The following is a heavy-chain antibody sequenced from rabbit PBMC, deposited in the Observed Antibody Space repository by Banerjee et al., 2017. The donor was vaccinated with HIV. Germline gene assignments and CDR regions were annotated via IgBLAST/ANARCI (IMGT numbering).Heavy chain of an antibody. CDR3: ARDLAGVIGWNFNL. CDR1: GFSFSSGYD. CDR2: IDNGDGST. V-gene: IGHV1S47*01. Sequence: QEQLKETGGGLVQPGGSLTLTCKASGFSFSSGYDMCWVRQAPGKGPEWIACIDNGDGSTYYANWVNGRFTISSHNAQNTLYLQLNSLTAADTASYFCARDLAGVIGWNFNLWGQGTLVTVS. J-gene: IGHJ4*01. D-gene: IGHD4-1*01.